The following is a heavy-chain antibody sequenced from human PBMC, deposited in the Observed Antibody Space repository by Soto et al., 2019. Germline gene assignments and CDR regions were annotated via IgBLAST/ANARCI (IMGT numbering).Heavy chain of an antibody. CDR1: GFTFSNFA. CDR2: ISHDGKIS. CDR3: SKGGFYSSSSNLLSLA. D-gene: IGHD6-6*01. V-gene: IGHV3-30*04. J-gene: IGHJ4*02. Sequence: VQLVESGGGVVQSGTSLRLSCSVSGFTFSNFAMHWVRQAPGKGPEWVALISHDGKISYYADSVKGRFTVSRDNSKNTLFVQMTSLRPEDTAVYFCSKGGFYSSSSNLLSLAWGQGTLVTVSS.